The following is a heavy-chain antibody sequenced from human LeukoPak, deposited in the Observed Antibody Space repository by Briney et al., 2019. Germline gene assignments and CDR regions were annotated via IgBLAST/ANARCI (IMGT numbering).Heavy chain of an antibody. CDR1: GYTLTSYG. CDR3: ARASIYYYYYMDV. D-gene: IGHD4-11*01. V-gene: IGHV1-18*01. Sequence: ASVKVSCKASGYTLTSYGISRVRQAPGQGLEWMGWISAYNGNTNYAQKLQGRVTMTTDTSTSTAYMELRSLRSDDTAVYYCARASIYYYYYMDVWGKGTTVTVSS. CDR2: ISAYNGNT. J-gene: IGHJ6*03.